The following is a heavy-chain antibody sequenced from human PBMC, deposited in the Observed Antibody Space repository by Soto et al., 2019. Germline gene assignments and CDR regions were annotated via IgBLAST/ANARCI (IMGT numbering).Heavy chain of an antibody. D-gene: IGHD7-27*01. V-gene: IGHV3-23*01. Sequence: EVQLLESGGGLVQPGGPFRLSCAASGFTFSVFAMSWVRQAPGKWLELVSTISGRGENTYYADSVKGRFTISRDNCKNTLNLKMNSMRGEDKAVYYCAKDRGTGDYGVNAVDIWGQGTMVTVAS. CDR1: GFTFSVFA. J-gene: IGHJ3*02. CDR3: AKDRGTGDYGVNAVDI. CDR2: ISGRGENT.